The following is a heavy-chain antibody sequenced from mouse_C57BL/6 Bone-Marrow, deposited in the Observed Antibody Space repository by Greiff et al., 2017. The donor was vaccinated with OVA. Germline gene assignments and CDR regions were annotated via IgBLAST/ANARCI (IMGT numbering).Heavy chain of an antibody. D-gene: IGHD1-1*01. CDR1: GYSFTSYY. V-gene: IGHV1-66*01. Sequence: VQLQQSGPELVKPGASVKISCKASGYSFTSYYIHWVKQRPGQGLEWIGWIYPGSGNTKYNEKFKGKATLTADTSSSTAYMQLSSLTSEDSAVYYCAPYYYGSPWFAYWGQGTLVTVSA. CDR2: IYPGSGNT. CDR3: APYYYGSPWFAY. J-gene: IGHJ3*01.